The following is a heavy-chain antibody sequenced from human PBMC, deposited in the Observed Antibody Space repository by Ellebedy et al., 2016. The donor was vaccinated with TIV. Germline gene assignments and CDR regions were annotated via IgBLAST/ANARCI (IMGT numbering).Heavy chain of an antibody. J-gene: IGHJ6*02. CDR2: IKQDGSEK. V-gene: IGHV3-7*01. D-gene: IGHD6-19*01. CDR3: ARDKGIAVEYGMDV. CDR1: GFTFSSYW. Sequence: GGSLRLXXAASGFTFSSYWMSWVRQAPGKGLEWVANIKQDGSEKYYVDSVKGRFTISRDNAKNSLYLQMNSLRAEDTAVYYCARDKGIAVEYGMDVWGQGTTVTVSS.